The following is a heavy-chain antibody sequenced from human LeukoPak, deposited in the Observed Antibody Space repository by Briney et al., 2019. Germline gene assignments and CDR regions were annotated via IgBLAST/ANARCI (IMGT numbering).Heavy chain of an antibody. CDR1: GGSVSNYY. CDR2: IYYSGSS. V-gene: IGHV4-59*02. Sequence: SETLSLTCTVSGGSVSNYYWSWIRQSPGKGLEWIGYIYYSGSSNYNPSLKNRVTISVDRSKNQFSLKLSSVTAADTAVYYCARDSKWLMYSSSWYDGWGQGTLVTVSS. D-gene: IGHD6-13*01. CDR3: ARDSKWLMYSSSWYDG. J-gene: IGHJ5*02.